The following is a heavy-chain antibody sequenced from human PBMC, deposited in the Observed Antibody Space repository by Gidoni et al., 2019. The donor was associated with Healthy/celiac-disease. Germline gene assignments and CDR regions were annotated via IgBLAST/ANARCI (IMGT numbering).Heavy chain of an antibody. CDR1: GGSISSGGYH. CDR3: AREYCGGDCFGSGGLYFDL. Sequence: QVQLQESGPGLVKPSQTLSLTCSASGGSISSGGYHWSWIRPPPGKGLEWIGHIHNSGSTYYKSSLKSRVTISVDTSKNQFSLKLTSVTAADTAVYYCAREYCGGDCFGSGGLYFDLWGRGTLVTVSS. D-gene: IGHD2-21*02. CDR2: IHNSGST. J-gene: IGHJ2*01. V-gene: IGHV4-30-4*01.